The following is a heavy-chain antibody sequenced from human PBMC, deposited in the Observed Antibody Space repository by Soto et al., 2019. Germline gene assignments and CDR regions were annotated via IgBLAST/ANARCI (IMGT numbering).Heavy chain of an antibody. Sequence: GESLKISCNCSGYSFTSYWIGWVRQMPGKGLEWVGIIYPGHSDTRYSPSFQGQVTISADKPISTAYLQWSSLKASDTAMYYCASHVLTGYYLDYWGQGTLVTVSS. CDR2: IYPGHSDT. CDR1: GYSFTSYW. D-gene: IGHD3-9*01. CDR3: ASHVLTGYYLDY. J-gene: IGHJ4*02. V-gene: IGHV5-51*01.